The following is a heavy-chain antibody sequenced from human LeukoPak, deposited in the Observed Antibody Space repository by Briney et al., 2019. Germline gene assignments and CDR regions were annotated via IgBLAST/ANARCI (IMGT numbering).Heavy chain of an antibody. Sequence: GGSLRLSCVASGFPFSNYWMTWVRQAPGKRLEWVAHMKEDGTDKYYVDSVKGRFTISRDNARELLFLQMNSLRAEDTAVYYCARIRPSDGSAWDTGRGWFDPWGQGTLVAVSS. D-gene: IGHD6-19*01. J-gene: IGHJ5*02. CDR2: MKEDGTDK. CDR3: ARIRPSDGSAWDTGRGWFDP. CDR1: GFPFSNYW. V-gene: IGHV3-7*01.